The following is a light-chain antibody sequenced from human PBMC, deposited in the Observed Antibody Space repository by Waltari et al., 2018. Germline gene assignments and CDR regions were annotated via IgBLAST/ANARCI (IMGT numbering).Light chain of an antibody. J-gene: IGLJ2*01. Sequence: SYVLTQAPSVSVAPGQTATITCGGNDIGRTNVHWYQQKPGQAPIVVIYYDSDRPSGIPERFSGSKSENTATLTISRVEAGDESDYFCQVWDPNSDHLVVCGGGTKLTVL. V-gene: IGLV3-21*04. CDR1: DIGRTN. CDR3: QVWDPNSDHLVV. CDR2: YDS.